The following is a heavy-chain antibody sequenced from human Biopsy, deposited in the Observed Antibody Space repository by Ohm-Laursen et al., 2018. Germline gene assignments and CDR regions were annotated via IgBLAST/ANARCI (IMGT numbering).Heavy chain of an antibody. CDR1: GYTLTALS. J-gene: IGHJ4*02. Sequence: SCKVSGYTLTALSMHWVRQAPGKGLEWLAVIWYDGSNKYYGDSVQGRFTISRDNSKNTVYLQMNSLRAEDTAIYYCARDSTINTVTTADYWGQGTLVTVSS. D-gene: IGHD4-11*01. CDR2: IWYDGSNK. CDR3: ARDSTINTVTTADY. V-gene: IGHV3-33*01.